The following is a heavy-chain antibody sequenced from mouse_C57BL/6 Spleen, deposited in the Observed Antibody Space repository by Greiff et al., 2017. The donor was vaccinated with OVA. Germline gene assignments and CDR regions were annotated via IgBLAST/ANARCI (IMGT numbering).Heavy chain of an antibody. Sequence: DVMLVESGGGLVKPGGSLKLSCAASGFTFSDYGMHWVRQAPEKGLEWVAYISSGSSTIYYADTVKGRFTISRDNAKNTLFLQMTSLRSEDTAMYYCAKRRTGSYFDYWGQGTTLTVSS. CDR2: ISSGSSTI. J-gene: IGHJ2*01. V-gene: IGHV5-17*01. CDR1: GFTFSDYG. CDR3: AKRRTGSYFDY. D-gene: IGHD4-1*01.